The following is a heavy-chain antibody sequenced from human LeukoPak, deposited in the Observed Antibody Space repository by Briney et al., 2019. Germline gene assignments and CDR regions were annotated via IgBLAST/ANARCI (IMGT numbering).Heavy chain of an antibody. V-gene: IGHV3-30*02. J-gene: IGHJ6*03. CDR1: GFTFSSYG. Sequence: GGSLRLSCAASGFTFSSYGIHWVRQAPGKGLEWVAFIRYDGSNKYYTDSVKGRFTISRDNSKNTLYLQMNSLRAEDTAVYYCAKGSGWEASYYYYMDVWGKGTTVTISS. CDR3: AKGSGWEASYYYYMDV. D-gene: IGHD1-26*01. CDR2: IRYDGSNK.